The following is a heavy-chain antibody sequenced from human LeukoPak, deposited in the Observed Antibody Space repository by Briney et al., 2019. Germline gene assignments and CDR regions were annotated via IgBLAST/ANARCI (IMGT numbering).Heavy chain of an antibody. CDR3: AKGGGIAARTYDFDS. CDR1: GGTFSSYA. J-gene: IGHJ4*02. D-gene: IGHD6-6*01. Sequence: GASVTVSCKASGGTFSSYAISWVRQAPAQGLEWMGGIIPIFGTANYAQKFQGRVTITADESKSTAYMELSSLRSGDTAVYYCAKGGGIAARTYDFDSWGQGTLVTVSS. CDR2: IIPIFGTA. V-gene: IGHV1-69*13.